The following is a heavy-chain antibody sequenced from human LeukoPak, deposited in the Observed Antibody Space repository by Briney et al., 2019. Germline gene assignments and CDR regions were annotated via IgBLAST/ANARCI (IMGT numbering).Heavy chain of an antibody. CDR3: AKGGEGSGWTYFDY. D-gene: IGHD6-19*01. Sequence: PGGSLRLSWAASGFTFDDYAMHWVRQAPGKGLEWVSGISWNSGSIGYADSVKGRFTISRDNAKNSLYLQMNSLRAEDTALYYCAKGGEGSGWTYFDYWGQGTLVTVS. V-gene: IGHV3-9*01. J-gene: IGHJ4*02. CDR2: ISWNSGSI. CDR1: GFTFDDYA.